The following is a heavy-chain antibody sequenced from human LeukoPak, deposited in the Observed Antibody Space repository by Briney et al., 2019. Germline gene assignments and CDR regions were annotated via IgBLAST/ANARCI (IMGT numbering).Heavy chain of an antibody. CDR1: GGSVSSSNDY. Sequence: SETLSLTCTVSGGSVSSSNDYWGWIRQPPGKGLEWIGSVYYTGSTYHNPSLKSRVTISVDMSKNHFSLRLSSVTAADTAMYYCARGTLYSGWSYYFDYWGQGSQVTVSS. J-gene: IGHJ4*02. CDR3: ARGTLYSGWSYYFDY. V-gene: IGHV4-39*07. CDR2: VYYTGST. D-gene: IGHD6-19*01.